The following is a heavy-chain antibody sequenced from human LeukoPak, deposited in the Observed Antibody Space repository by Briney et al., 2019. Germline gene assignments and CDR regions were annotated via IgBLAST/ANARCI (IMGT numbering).Heavy chain of an antibody. J-gene: IGHJ4*02. CDR3: AKDILAAGLFFDY. V-gene: IGHV3-48*04. Sequence: GGSLRLSCAASGFTFSSYAMSWVRQAPGKGLEWVSYISISGTTTNYADSVKGRFTISRDDARNSLYLQMNSLRAEDTAVYYCAKDILAAGLFFDYWGQGTLVTVSS. D-gene: IGHD6-13*01. CDR2: ISISGTTT. CDR1: GFTFSSYA.